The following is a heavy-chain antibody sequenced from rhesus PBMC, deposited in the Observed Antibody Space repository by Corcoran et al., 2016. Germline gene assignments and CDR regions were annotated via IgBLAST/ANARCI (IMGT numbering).Heavy chain of an antibody. Sequence: QLQLQESGPGLVKPSETLSLTCAVSGCSISSNYWTWIRQFPGKGLEWIGRISGRGGNTDYNPSLKSRVTISTDTSKNQFSLKLSSVTAADTAVYYCARDDWGDYWDYWGQGVLVTVSS. V-gene: IGHV4-173*01. CDR3: ARDDWGDYWDY. CDR1: GCSISSNY. CDR2: ISGRGGNT. D-gene: IGHD3-34*01. J-gene: IGHJ4*01.